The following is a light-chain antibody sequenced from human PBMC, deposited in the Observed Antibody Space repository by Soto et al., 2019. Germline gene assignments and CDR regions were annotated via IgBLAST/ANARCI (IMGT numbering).Light chain of an antibody. CDR1: SSDVGSYNS. J-gene: IGLJ2*01. CDR3: AAWDDSLNSVV. V-gene: IGLV2-8*01. Sequence: QSALTQPPSASGSPGQSVTISCTGTSSDVGSYNSVSWYQHHPGKAPKLMIYEVTKRPSGVPDRFSGSKSGTSASLAISGLQSEDEADYYCAAWDDSLNSVVFGGGTKLTVL. CDR2: EVT.